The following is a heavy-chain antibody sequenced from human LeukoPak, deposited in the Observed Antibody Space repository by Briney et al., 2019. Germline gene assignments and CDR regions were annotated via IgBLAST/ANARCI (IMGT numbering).Heavy chain of an antibody. Sequence: GGSLRLSCAASGFTFSSYWMSWVRQAPGKGPEWVANIKQDGSEKYYVDSVKGRFTISRDNAKNSLYLQMNSLRAEDTAVYYCARDQADSSSWYFDYYYGMDVWGQGTTVTVSS. CDR1: GFTFSSYW. V-gene: IGHV3-7*01. CDR2: IKQDGSEK. J-gene: IGHJ6*02. CDR3: ARDQADSSSWYFDYYYGMDV. D-gene: IGHD6-13*01.